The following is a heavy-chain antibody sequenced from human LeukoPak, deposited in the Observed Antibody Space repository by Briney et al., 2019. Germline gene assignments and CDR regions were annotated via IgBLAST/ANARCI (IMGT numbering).Heavy chain of an antibody. CDR3: ARDSMITLGGVIVKWVFDY. V-gene: IGHV1-69*05. J-gene: IGHJ4*02. Sequence: SVKVSCKASGGTFSSYAISWVRQAPGQGLEWMGRIIPIFGTANYAQKFQGRVTITTDESTSTAYMELSSLRSEDTAVYYCARDSMITLGGVIVKWVFDYWGQGTLVTVSS. CDR1: GGTFSSYA. D-gene: IGHD3-16*02. CDR2: IIPIFGTA.